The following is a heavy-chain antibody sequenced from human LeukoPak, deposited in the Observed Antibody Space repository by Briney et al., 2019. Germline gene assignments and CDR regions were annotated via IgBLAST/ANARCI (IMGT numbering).Heavy chain of an antibody. V-gene: IGHV3-23*01. Sequence: PGGSLRLSCAASGFTFSSCAMSWVRQAPGKGLEWVSAISGSGGSTYYADSVKGRFTISRDNSQNTLYLQMNTLRAEDTAVYYCASRGIAPVGTPRFSPFTPDYWGQGTLVTVSS. J-gene: IGHJ4*02. D-gene: IGHD6-13*01. CDR2: ISGSGGST. CDR1: GFTFSSCA. CDR3: ASRGIAPVGTPRFSPFTPDY.